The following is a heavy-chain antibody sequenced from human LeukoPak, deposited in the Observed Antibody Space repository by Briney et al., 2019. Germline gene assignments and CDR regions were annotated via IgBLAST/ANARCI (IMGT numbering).Heavy chain of an antibody. CDR3: ITLTATVFRFLEWSP. V-gene: IGHV3-15*01. CDR1: GFTFSNAW. D-gene: IGHD3-3*01. CDR2: IKSKTAGETT. J-gene: IGHJ5*02. Sequence: PGGSLRLSCAASGFTFSNAWMSWVRQAPGKGLEWVGRIKSKTAGETTDYAAPVKGRFTISRDDSKNTLYLQMNSLKTEDTGVYYCITLTATVFRFLEWSPWGQGTLVTVSS.